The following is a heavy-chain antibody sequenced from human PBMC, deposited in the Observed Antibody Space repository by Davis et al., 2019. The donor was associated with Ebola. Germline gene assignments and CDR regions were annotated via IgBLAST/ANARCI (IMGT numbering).Heavy chain of an antibody. CDR1: GGTFSSYA. CDR2: IIPILGIA. D-gene: IGHD3-10*01. J-gene: IGHJ5*02. V-gene: IGHV1-69*04. Sequence: AASVKVSCKASGGTFSSYAISWVRQAPGQGLEWMGRIIPILGIANYAQKFQGRVTMTTDTSTSTAYMELRSLRSDDTAVYYCARDSGRGWFDPWGQGTLVTVSS. CDR3: ARDSGRGWFDP.